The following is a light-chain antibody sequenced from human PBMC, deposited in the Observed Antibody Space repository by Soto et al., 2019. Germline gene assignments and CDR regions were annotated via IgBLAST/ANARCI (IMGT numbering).Light chain of an antibody. CDR3: QERSGWPRGT. V-gene: IGKV3-11*01. J-gene: IGKJ4*01. Sequence: EVVLTQSPATLSLSPGERATLSCRTSQYIDHNLAWFQQKPGQTPRLLILAASQRAAGVPARFRGSGSGTDFTLTISSLEPEDFAVYYCQERSGWPRGTFGGGTKVEIK. CDR2: AAS. CDR1: QYIDHN.